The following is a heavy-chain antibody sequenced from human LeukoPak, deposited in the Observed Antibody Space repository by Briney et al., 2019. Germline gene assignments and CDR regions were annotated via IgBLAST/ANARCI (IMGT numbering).Heavy chain of an antibody. V-gene: IGHV3-21*01. CDR1: GFTFSSYS. CDR2: ISSSSSYI. Sequence: GGSLRLSCAASGFTFSSYSMNWVRQAPGKGLEWVSSISSSSSYIYYADSVKGRFTISRDNAKNSLYLQMNSLRAEDTAVYYCARERSTAAGPDAFDIWGQGTMVTVSS. CDR3: ARERSTAAGPDAFDI. D-gene: IGHD6-13*01. J-gene: IGHJ3*02.